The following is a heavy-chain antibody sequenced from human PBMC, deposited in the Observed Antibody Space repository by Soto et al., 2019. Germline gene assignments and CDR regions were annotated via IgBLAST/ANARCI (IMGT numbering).Heavy chain of an antibody. Sequence: NPSETLALGCTVSGGCISSRRDYWGWIRQPPGKGLEWIGSTYYSGSTYYNPSLKSRVTISVDTSKNQFSLKLSSVTAADTAVYYCARHFSFSNYYYMDVWGKGTTVTVSS. V-gene: IGHV4-39*01. J-gene: IGHJ6*03. CDR2: TYYSGST. CDR1: GGCISSRRDY. D-gene: IGHD3-3*01. CDR3: ARHFSFSNYYYMDV.